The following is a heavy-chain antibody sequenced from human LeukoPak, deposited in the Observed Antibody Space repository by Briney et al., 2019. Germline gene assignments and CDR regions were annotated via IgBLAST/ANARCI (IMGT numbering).Heavy chain of an antibody. V-gene: IGHV4-4*07. CDR3: ARNSGDF. CDR1: GDSISSYY. D-gene: IGHD4-23*01. J-gene: IGHJ4*02. CDR2: ISISGTT. Sequence: AETLSLTCTVSGDSISSYYWSWIRQPAGKGLEWIGRISISGTTIYNPSLKSRVTMSVDTSKNQLSLKLRFVTAADTAVYYCARNSGDFWGQGTLVTVSS.